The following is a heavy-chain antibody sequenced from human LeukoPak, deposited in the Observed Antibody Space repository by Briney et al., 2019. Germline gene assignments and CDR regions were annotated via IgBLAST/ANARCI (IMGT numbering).Heavy chain of an antibody. D-gene: IGHD2-2*01. J-gene: IGHJ5*02. CDR1: GGSISSYY. V-gene: IGHV4-59*08. CDR2: IYYSGST. Sequence: SETLSLTCTVSGGSISSYYWSWIRQPPGKGLEWIGYIYYSGSTNYNPPLKSRVTISVDTSKNQFSLKLSFVTAADMAVYYCARPLGYCSSTSCYEPWGQGTLVTVSS. CDR3: ARPLGYCSSTSCYEP.